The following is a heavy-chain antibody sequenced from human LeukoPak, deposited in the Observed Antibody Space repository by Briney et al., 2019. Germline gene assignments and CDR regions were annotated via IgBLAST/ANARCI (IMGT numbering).Heavy chain of an antibody. J-gene: IGHJ4*02. Sequence: PSETLSLTCAVSGGSISSSNWWSWVRQPPGKGLEWIGEIYHSGSTNYNPSLKSRVTISVDKSKNQFSLKLSSVTAADTAVYYCARVARTGVVGTKTHFDYWGQGTLVTVSS. D-gene: IGHD2-15*01. CDR2: IYHSGST. CDR3: ARVARTGVVGTKTHFDY. V-gene: IGHV4-4*02. CDR1: GGSISSSNW.